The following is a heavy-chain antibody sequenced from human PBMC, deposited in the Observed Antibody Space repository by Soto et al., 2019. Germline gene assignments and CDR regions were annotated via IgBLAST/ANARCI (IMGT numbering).Heavy chain of an antibody. Sequence: PSETLSLTCAVSGGSISSGGYSWSWIRQPPGRGLEWIGYIYHSGSTYYNPSLKSRVTISVDRSKNQFSLKLSSVTAADTAVYYCARVASPTSSYYYYYGMDVWGQGTTVTVSS. CDR3: ARVASPTSSYYYYYGMDV. D-gene: IGHD2-2*01. CDR2: IYHSGST. CDR1: GGSISSGGYS. J-gene: IGHJ6*02. V-gene: IGHV4-30-2*01.